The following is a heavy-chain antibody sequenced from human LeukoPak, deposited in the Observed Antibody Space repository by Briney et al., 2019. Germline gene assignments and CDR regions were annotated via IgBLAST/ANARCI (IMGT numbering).Heavy chain of an antibody. CDR1: GFTFNSYG. CDR2: IRYDGSNK. J-gene: IGHJ4*02. D-gene: IGHD6-25*01. CDR3: AKDRIAAAAFGLDY. V-gene: IGHV3-30*02. Sequence: PGGSLRLSCAASGFTFNSYGMHWVRQAPGKGLEWVAFIRYDGSNKYYADSVKGRFTISRDNSKNTLYLLMNSLRGEDTALYYCAKDRIAAAAFGLDYWGQGTLVTVSS.